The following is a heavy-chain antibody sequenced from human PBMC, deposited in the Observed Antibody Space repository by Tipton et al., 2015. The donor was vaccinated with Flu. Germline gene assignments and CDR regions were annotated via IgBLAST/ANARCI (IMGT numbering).Heavy chain of an antibody. J-gene: IGHJ4*02. D-gene: IGHD1-14*01. CDR1: GFTFSSYW. CDR3: ARGNQVGGY. CDR2: INSDGSST. V-gene: IGHV3-74*01. Sequence: TASGFTFSSYWMHWVRQAPGKGLVWVSRINSDGSSTSYADSVKGRFTISRDNAKNTLYLQMNSLRAEDTAVFYCARGNQVGGYWGQGTLVTVSS.